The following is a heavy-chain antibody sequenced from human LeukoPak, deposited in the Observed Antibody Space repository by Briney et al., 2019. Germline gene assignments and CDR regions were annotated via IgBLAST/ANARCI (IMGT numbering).Heavy chain of an antibody. Sequence: GASVKVSCKASGYTFTSYGISWVRQAPGQGLEWLGWISAYNGNTNYAQKLQGRVTMTTDTSTSTAYMELRSLRSDDTAVYYCARDFRYYDILTGYYDHPDYWGQGTLVTVSS. J-gene: IGHJ4*02. CDR3: ARDFRYYDILTGYYDHPDY. CDR2: ISAYNGNT. D-gene: IGHD3-9*01. CDR1: GYTFTSYG. V-gene: IGHV1-18*01.